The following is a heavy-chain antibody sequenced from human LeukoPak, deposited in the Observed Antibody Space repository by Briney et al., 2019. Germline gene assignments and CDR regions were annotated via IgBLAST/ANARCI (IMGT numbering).Heavy chain of an antibody. D-gene: IGHD4-17*01. CDR1: GYTFTGYY. J-gene: IGHJ3*02. V-gene: IGHV1-2*02. CDR2: INPNSGGT. Sequence: KPGASVKVSCKASGYTFTGYYMHWVRQAPGQGLEWMGWINPNSGGTNYAQKFQGRVTMTRDTSISTAYMELSRLRSDDTAVYYCARENHADYDAFDIWGQGTMVTVSS. CDR3: ARENHADYDAFDI.